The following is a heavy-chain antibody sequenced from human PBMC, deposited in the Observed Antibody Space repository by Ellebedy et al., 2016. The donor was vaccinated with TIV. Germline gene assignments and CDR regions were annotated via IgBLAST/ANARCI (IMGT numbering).Heavy chain of an antibody. V-gene: IGHV4-39*07. J-gene: IGHJ5*02. CDR2: IFYSGNT. CDR1: GGSISSNSYY. Sequence: SETLSLTXTVSGGSISSNSYYWGWVRQPPGKGLEWIGSIFYSGNTYYNPSLKSRLTMSFDTSKSQLSLGLSSVTAADTAIYYCVRERGGYGGYDFVAWGQGTLVTVSS. D-gene: IGHD5-12*01. CDR3: VRERGGYGGYDFVA.